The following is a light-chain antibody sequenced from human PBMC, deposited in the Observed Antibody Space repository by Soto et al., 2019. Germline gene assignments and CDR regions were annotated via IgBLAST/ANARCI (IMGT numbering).Light chain of an antibody. J-gene: IGKJ5*01. CDR3: QQYGSSPLVT. V-gene: IGKV3-20*01. CDR2: GAS. Sequence: EIVLPQSPGTLSLSPGERATLSCRAGQSVSSSYLAWYQQKPGQAPRLLIYGASSRATGIPDRFSGSGSGTDFTLTISRLEPEDCAVYYCQQYGSSPLVTFGQGTRLEIK. CDR1: QSVSSSY.